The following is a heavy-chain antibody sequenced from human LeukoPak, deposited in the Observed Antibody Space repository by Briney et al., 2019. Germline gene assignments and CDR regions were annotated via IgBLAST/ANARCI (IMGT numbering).Heavy chain of an antibody. CDR3: ARVGGSSSPDY. J-gene: IGHJ4*02. D-gene: IGHD6-6*01. CDR2: IYRSGST. Sequence: PSETLSLTCGVSGGSISSSNWWSWVRQPPGKGLEWIGEIYRSGSTNYNPSLKSRVTISVDTSKNQFSLKLGSVTAADTAVYYCARVGGSSSPDYWGQGTLVTVSS. CDR1: GGSISSSNW. V-gene: IGHV4-4*02.